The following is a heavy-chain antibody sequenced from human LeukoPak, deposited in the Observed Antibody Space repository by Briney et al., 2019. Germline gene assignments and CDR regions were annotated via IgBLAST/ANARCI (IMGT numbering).Heavy chain of an antibody. V-gene: IGHV3-49*03. CDR3: TRSSFGWTDWFDP. D-gene: IGHD6-19*01. CDR2: IRSKAYGGTT. CDR1: GFTFGDYA. J-gene: IGHJ5*02. Sequence: GGSLRLSCTASGFTFGDYAMSWFRQAPGKGLEWVGFIRSKAYGGTTEYAASVKGRFTISRDDSKSIAYLQMNSLKTEDTAVYYCTRSSFGWTDWFDPWGQGTLVTVSS.